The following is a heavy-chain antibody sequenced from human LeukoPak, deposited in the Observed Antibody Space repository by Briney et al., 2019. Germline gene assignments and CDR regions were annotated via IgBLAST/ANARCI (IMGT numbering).Heavy chain of an antibody. CDR1: GYTFTGYY. V-gene: IGHV1-46*01. J-gene: IGHJ4*02. CDR3: ARVSSLVPFDY. Sequence: ASVKVSCKASGYTFTGYYMHWVRQAPGQGLEWMGIINPSGGSTSYAQKFQGRVTMTRDTSTSTVYMELSSLRSEDTAVYYCARVSSLVPFDYWGQGTLVTVSS. CDR2: INPSGGST. D-gene: IGHD3-10*01.